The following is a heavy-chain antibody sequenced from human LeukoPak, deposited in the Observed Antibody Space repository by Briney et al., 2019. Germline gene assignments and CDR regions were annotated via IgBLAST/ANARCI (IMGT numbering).Heavy chain of an antibody. D-gene: IGHD6-6*01. CDR1: GYTFTGYY. Sequence: RWASVKVSCKASGYTFTGYYMHWVRQAPGQGLEWMGRINPNSGGTNYAPKFQGRVTMTRDTSISTAYMELSRLRSDDTAVYYCARELDPHYFDYWGPRNLVTVSS. CDR2: INPNSGGT. J-gene: IGHJ4*02. V-gene: IGHV1-2*06. CDR3: ARELDPHYFDY.